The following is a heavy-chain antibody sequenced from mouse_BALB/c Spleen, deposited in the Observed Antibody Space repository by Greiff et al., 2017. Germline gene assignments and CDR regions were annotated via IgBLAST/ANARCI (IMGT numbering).Heavy chain of an antibody. Sequence: EVQLQESGPDLVKPSQSLSLTCTVTGYSITSGYSWHWIRQFPGNKLEWMGYIHYSGSTNYNPSLKNRISITRDTSKNQFFLKLNSVTTEDTATYYCARGLYGVFAYWGQGTLVTVSA. CDR3: ARGLYGVFAY. D-gene: IGHD1-1*02. V-gene: IGHV3-1*02. J-gene: IGHJ3*01. CDR2: IHYSGST. CDR1: GYSITSGYS.